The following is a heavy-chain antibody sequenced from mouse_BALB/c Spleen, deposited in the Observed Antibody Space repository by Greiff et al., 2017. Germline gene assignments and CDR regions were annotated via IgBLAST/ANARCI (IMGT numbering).Heavy chain of an antibody. V-gene: IGHV5-6-3*01. CDR1: GFTFSSYG. CDR2: INSNGGST. J-gene: IGHJ2*01. CDR3: ARDRIYDGYPDY. D-gene: IGHD2-3*01. Sequence: VQLKESGGDLVKPGGSLKLSCAASGFTFSSYGMSWVRQTPDKRLELVATINSNGGSTYYPDSVKGRVTISRDNAKNTLYLQMSSLKSEDTAMYYCARDRIYDGYPDYWGQGTTLTVSS.